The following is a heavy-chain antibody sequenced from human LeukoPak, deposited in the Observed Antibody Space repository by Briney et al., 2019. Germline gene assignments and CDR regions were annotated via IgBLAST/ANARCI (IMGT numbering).Heavy chain of an antibody. V-gene: IGHV3-23*01. J-gene: IGHJ3*02. CDR2: ISGSGGST. CDR3: AKVQGYSGYETFWDAFDI. D-gene: IGHD5-12*01. Sequence: QSGGSLRLSCAASGFTFSSYAMSWVRQAPGKGLEWVSAISGSGGSTYYADSVKGRFTISRDNSKNTLYLQMNSLRAEDTAVYYCAKVQGYSGYETFWDAFDIWGQGTMVTVSS. CDR1: GFTFSSYA.